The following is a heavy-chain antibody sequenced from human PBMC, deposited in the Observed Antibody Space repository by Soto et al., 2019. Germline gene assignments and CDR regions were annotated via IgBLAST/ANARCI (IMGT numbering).Heavy chain of an antibody. D-gene: IGHD3-16*02. CDR3: ARLACDFSASYRYYYYYGMDV. Sequence: SSVKVCCKASGGTFSRYSISWVRQAPGRGLEWMGGIIPIFGTANYAQKFQGRVTITADESTSTSYMELSSLRSEDTAVYYCARLACDFSASYRYYYYYGMDVWGQGTTVTVSS. J-gene: IGHJ6*02. V-gene: IGHV1-69*13. CDR1: GGTFSRYS. CDR2: IIPIFGTA.